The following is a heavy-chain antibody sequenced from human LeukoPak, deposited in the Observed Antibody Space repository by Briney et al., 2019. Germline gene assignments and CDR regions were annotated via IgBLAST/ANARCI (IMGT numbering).Heavy chain of an antibody. CDR3: AGQPYYDILTGPFDP. J-gene: IGHJ5*02. CDR2: IYYSGST. D-gene: IGHD3-9*01. Sequence: SETLSLTCTVSGGSISSYYWSWIRQPPGKGLEWIGYIYYSGSTHYNPSLKSRVTMSVDTSENQFSLKLSSVTAADTAVYFCAGQPYYDILTGPFDPWGQGTLVTVSS. V-gene: IGHV4-59*08. CDR1: GGSISSYY.